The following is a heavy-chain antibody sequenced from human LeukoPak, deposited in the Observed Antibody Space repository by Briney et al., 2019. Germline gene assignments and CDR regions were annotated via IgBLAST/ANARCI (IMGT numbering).Heavy chain of an antibody. Sequence: PSETLPLTCAVYGGSFSGYYWSWIRQPPGKGLEWIGEINHSGSTNYNPSLKSRVTISVDTSKNQFSLKLSSVTAADTAVYYCAGIAAAGTLETFDIWGQGTMVTVSS. V-gene: IGHV4-34*01. CDR1: GGSFSGYY. D-gene: IGHD6-13*01. CDR2: INHSGST. J-gene: IGHJ3*02. CDR3: AGIAAAGTLETFDI.